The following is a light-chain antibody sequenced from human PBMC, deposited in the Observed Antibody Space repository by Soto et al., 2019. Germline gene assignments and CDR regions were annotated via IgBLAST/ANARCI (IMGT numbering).Light chain of an antibody. J-gene: IGKJ2*01. Sequence: DIVMTQSPDSLAVSLGERATINCKSSQSVLYSSNNKNYLAWYQQRPGQPPKLLIYWASTRESGVPDRFSGSLSGTDFTLTITSLQAEDVAVYYLQQYESTPPTFRQATKLEIK. CDR1: QSVLYSSNNKNY. CDR2: WAS. CDR3: QQYESTPPT. V-gene: IGKV4-1*01.